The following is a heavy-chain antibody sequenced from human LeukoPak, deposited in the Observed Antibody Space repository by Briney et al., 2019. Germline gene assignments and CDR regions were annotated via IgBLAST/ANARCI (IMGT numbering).Heavy chain of an antibody. CDR2: INHGGST. D-gene: IGHD6-19*01. Sequence: SETLSLTCGVSGGSFSGYYWSWIRQPPGKGLEWIGEINHGGSTNCNPSLKSRVTISVDTSKNQFSLKLSSVTAADTAVYYCARGQDSSGWFGTLNYWGQGTLVTVSS. J-gene: IGHJ4*02. V-gene: IGHV4-34*01. CDR3: ARGQDSSGWFGTLNY. CDR1: GGSFSGYY.